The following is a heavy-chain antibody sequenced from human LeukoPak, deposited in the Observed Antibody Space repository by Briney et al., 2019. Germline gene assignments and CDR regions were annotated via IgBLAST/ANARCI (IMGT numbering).Heavy chain of an antibody. V-gene: IGHV3-74*03. Sequence: GGSLRHSCAASGFTSSTYSMHCVRHAPGKGLVWVSRVRPEGTTTAYADSVKGHFTISRDNAKNTLFLQIKSRSARDTAVYYFERDLGWILFDYWGQGTLVTVSS. CDR3: ERDLGWILFDY. D-gene: IGHD2-2*03. CDR2: VRPEGTTT. CDR1: GFTSSTYS. J-gene: IGHJ4*02.